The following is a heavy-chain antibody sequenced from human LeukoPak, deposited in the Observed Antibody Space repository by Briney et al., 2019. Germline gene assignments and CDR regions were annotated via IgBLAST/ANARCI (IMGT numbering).Heavy chain of an antibody. J-gene: IGHJ3*02. CDR1: GYTFTSYG. CDR2: ISAYNGNT. Sequence: ASVKVSCKASGYTFTSYGISWVRQAPGQGLEWMGWISAYNGNTNYAQKLQGRVTMTTDTSTSTAYMELRSLRSDDTAVYYCARVADDSSGYYDAFDIWGQGTMVTVSS. CDR3: ARVADDSSGYYDAFDI. V-gene: IGHV1-18*01. D-gene: IGHD3-22*01.